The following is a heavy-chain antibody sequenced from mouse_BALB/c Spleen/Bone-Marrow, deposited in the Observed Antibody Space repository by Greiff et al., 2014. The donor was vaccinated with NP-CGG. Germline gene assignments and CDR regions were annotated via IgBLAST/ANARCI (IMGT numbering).Heavy chain of an antibody. J-gene: IGHJ1*01. D-gene: IGHD2-1*01. CDR1: GDSITSGY. V-gene: IGHV3-8*02. Sequence: EVQRVESGPRLVKPFQTLSLTCSVTGDSITSGYWNWIRKFPGNKLEYMGHISYSGSTYYNPSLKSRISITRDTSTNQYYLQLNSVTTEDAATYYCARRDYGKHFDVWGAGTTVTISS. CDR2: ISYSGST. CDR3: ARRDYGKHFDV.